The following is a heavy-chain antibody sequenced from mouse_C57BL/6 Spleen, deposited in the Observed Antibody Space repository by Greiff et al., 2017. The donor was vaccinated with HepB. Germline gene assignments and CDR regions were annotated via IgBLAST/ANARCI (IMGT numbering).Heavy chain of an antibody. CDR1: GFTFSDYG. CDR3: ARRGFTTVVGNWYFDV. D-gene: IGHD1-1*01. V-gene: IGHV5-17*01. Sequence: EVKLMESGGGLVKPGGSLKLSCAASGFTFSDYGMHWVRQAPEKGLEWVAYISSGSSTIYYADTVKGRFTISRDNAKNTLFLQMTSLRSEDTAMYYCARRGFTTVVGNWYFDVWGTGTTVTDSS. CDR2: ISSGSSTI. J-gene: IGHJ1*03.